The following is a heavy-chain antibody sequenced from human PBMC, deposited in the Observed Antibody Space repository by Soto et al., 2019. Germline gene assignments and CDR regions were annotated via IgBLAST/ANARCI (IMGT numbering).Heavy chain of an antibody. CDR2: INNEGNT. J-gene: IGHJ4*02. CDR1: GGPFSGYY. CDR3: ARGQGGPRLGF. V-gene: IGHV4-34*01. Sequence: QVQLQQWGAGPLKPSETLSLICAVYGGPFSGYYWTWIRQPPGKGREWLGEINNEGNTYYNPSLKSRVTMSVDTSKNQFSLKMSSVTAADTAVYYCARGQGGPRLGFWGQGTLVTVSS. D-gene: IGHD1-26*01.